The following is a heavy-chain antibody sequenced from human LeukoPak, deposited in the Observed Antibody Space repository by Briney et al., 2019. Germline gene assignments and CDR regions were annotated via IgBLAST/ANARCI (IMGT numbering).Heavy chain of an antibody. CDR3: ALCRDGYNFDY. CDR2: IYHSGST. V-gene: IGHV4-4*02. D-gene: IGHD5-24*01. Sequence: SETLSLTCTVSGGSISSSNWWSWVRQPPGKGLEWIGEIYHSGSTNYNPSLKSRVTISVDKSKNQFSLRLSSVTAADTAVYYCALCRDGYNFDYWGQGTLVTVSS. CDR1: GGSISSSNW. J-gene: IGHJ4*02.